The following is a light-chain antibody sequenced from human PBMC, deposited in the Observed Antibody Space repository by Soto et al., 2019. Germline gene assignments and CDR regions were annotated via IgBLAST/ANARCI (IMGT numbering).Light chain of an antibody. CDR3: QQYYSYSWT. J-gene: IGKJ1*01. CDR2: EAS. CDR1: QSISTW. Sequence: DIQMIQSPSTLSASVGDRVTITCRASQSISTWLAWYQQKPGKAPKLLIYEASSLESGVPSRFSGSGSGTEFTLTISSLQPDDFATYYCQQYYSYSWTFGQGTKVEIK. V-gene: IGKV1-5*03.